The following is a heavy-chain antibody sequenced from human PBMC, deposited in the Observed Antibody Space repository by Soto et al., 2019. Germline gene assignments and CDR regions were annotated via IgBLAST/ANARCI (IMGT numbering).Heavy chain of an antibody. CDR1: GFTVSNNY. Sequence: GGSLRLSCAASGFTVSNNYMSWVRQAPGKGLERVSVIYGGGDTYYADSVKDRFTISRDNSKNTLYLQMNSLRAEDTAVYYCARGHYGSPPGYFDCWGQGTLVTVSS. J-gene: IGHJ4*02. D-gene: IGHD3-10*01. CDR2: IYGGGDT. CDR3: ARGHYGSPPGYFDC. V-gene: IGHV3-66*01.